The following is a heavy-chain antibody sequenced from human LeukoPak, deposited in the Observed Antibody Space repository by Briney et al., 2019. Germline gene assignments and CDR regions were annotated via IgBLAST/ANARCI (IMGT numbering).Heavy chain of an antibody. D-gene: IGHD3-22*01. CDR1: GFTFSSYS. Sequence: PGGSLRLSCAASGFTFSSYSMNWVRQAPGKGLEWVSAISGSGGSTYYADSVKGRFTISRDNSKNTLYLQMSSLRAEDTAVYYCAKDNPVAGSGYLFDYWGQGTLVTVSS. J-gene: IGHJ4*02. V-gene: IGHV3-23*01. CDR3: AKDNPVAGSGYLFDY. CDR2: ISGSGGST.